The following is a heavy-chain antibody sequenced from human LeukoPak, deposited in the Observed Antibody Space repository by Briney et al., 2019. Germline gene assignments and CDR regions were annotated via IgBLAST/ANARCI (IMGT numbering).Heavy chain of an antibody. Sequence: SETLSLTCTVSGGSIGSGDYYWSWIRQPPGKGLEWIGYIYYSGSTYYNPSLKSRVTISVDTSKNQFSLKLSSVTAADTAVYYCARVPRYYYGMDVWGQGTTVTVSS. CDR1: GGSIGSGDYY. CDR2: IYYSGST. V-gene: IGHV4-30-4*01. CDR3: ARVPRYYYGMDV. J-gene: IGHJ6*02.